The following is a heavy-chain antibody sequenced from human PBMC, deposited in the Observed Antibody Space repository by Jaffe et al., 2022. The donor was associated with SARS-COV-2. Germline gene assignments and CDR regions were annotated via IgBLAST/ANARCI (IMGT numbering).Heavy chain of an antibody. D-gene: IGHD1-1*01. V-gene: IGHV1-3*01. CDR1: GYTFTSYA. CDR3: ARDGKLERRVPNWFDP. J-gene: IGHJ5*02. Sequence: QVQLVQSGAEVKKPGASVKVSCKASGYTFTSYAMHWVRQAPGQRLEWMGWINAGNGNTKYSQKFQGRVTITRDTSASTAYMELSSLRSEDTAVYYCARDGKLERRVPNWFDPWGQGTLVTVSS. CDR2: INAGNGNT.